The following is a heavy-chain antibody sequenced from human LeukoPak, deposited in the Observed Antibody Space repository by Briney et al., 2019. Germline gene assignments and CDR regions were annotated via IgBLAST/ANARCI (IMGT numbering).Heavy chain of an antibody. CDR2: INVGNGNT. J-gene: IGHJ4*02. D-gene: IGHD3-10*01. CDR3: ARDLIVYGSGSYFDY. CDR1: GYTFTTYS. V-gene: IGHV1-3*01. Sequence: ASVKVSCKTSGYTFTTYSIHWVRQAPGQGLGWMAWINVGNGNTKYSQNFQGRLTITTDTSASTAYMELSSLRSEDTALYFCARDLIVYGSGSYFDYWGQGTLVTVSS.